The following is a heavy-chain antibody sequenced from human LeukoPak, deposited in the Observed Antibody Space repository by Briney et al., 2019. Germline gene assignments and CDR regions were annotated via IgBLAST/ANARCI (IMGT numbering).Heavy chain of an antibody. CDR1: GFTFSSYW. CDR3: ARDAFLGYCSSTSCYQSWFDP. D-gene: IGHD2-2*01. Sequence: GGSLRLSCAASGFTFSSYWMSWVRQAPGKGLEWVANIKQDGSEKYYVDSVKGRFTISRYNAKNSLYLQMNSLRAEDTAVYYCARDAFLGYCSSTSCYQSWFDPWGQVTLVTVSS. CDR2: IKQDGSEK. V-gene: IGHV3-7*01. J-gene: IGHJ5*02.